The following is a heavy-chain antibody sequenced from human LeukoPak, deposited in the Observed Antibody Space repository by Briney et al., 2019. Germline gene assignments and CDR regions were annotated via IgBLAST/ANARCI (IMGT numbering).Heavy chain of an antibody. Sequence: SGTLSLTCTVSGGSISSGGYYWSWIRQPPGKGLEWIGYIYHSGSTYYNPSLKSRITISVDRSKNQFSLKLSSVTAADTAVYYCARVKGRVYDFWSGPDYWGQGTLVTVSS. J-gene: IGHJ4*02. CDR3: ARVKGRVYDFWSGPDY. D-gene: IGHD3-3*01. CDR2: IYHSGST. CDR1: GGSISSGGYY. V-gene: IGHV4-30-2*01.